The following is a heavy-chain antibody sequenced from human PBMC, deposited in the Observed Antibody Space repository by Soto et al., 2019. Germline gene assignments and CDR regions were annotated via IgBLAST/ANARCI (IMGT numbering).Heavy chain of an antibody. CDR1: GFTFSSYD. CDR2: IGTAGDT. V-gene: IGHV3-13*01. CDR3: ARYPKALDAFEI. Sequence: EVQLVESGGGLVQPGGSLRLFCAASGFTFSSYDMHWVRQATGKGLEWVSAIGTAGDTYYPGSVKGRFTISRENAKNSLYLQMNSLRAGDTAVYYCARYPKALDAFEIWGQGTMVTVSS. J-gene: IGHJ3*02.